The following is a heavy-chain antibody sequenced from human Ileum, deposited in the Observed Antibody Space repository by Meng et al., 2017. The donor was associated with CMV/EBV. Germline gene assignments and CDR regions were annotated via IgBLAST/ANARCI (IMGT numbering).Heavy chain of an antibody. Sequence: LQGSGPGLVKPLQTLSLSCPVSGASISRGDYYWSWIRQPPGKSLEWIGYIFFSGNTNYNPSLNNRVIISIDAPRNQFSLKVDSVTAADTAVYYCARFRIAALGNLFDPWGHGTLVTVSS. CDR3: ARFRIAALGNLFDP. J-gene: IGHJ5*02. CDR1: GASISRGDYY. D-gene: IGHD6-13*01. V-gene: IGHV4-30-4*08. CDR2: IFFSGNT.